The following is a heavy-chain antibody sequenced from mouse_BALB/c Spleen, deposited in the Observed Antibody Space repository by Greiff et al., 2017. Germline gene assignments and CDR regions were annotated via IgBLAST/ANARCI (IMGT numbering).Heavy chain of an antibody. CDR1: GFSLTSYG. J-gene: IGHJ4*01. CDR3: ARYDDGYEGAMDY. CDR2: IWSGGST. Sequence: QVQLKESGPGLVQPSQSLSITCTVSGFSLTSYGVHWVRQSPGKGLEWLGVIWSGGSTDYNAAFISRLSISKDNSKSQVFFKMNSLQANDTAIYYCARYDDGYEGAMDYWGQGTSVTVSS. D-gene: IGHD2-3*01. V-gene: IGHV2-2*02.